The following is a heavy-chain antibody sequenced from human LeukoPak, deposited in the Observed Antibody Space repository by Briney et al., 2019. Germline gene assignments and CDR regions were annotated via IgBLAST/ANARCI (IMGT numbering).Heavy chain of an antibody. CDR2: IIPILGIA. CDR1: GGTFSSYA. V-gene: IGHV1-69*04. D-gene: IGHD3-22*01. CDR3: ARDPKRGKGYYDSSGYYPVGGYYGMDV. J-gene: IGHJ6*02. Sequence: GASVKVSCKASGGTFSSYAISWVRQAPGQGLEWMGRIIPILGIANYAQKFQGRVTITADKSTSTAYMELSSLRSEDTAVYYCARDPKRGKGYYDSSGYYPVGGYYGMDVWGQGTTVTVSS.